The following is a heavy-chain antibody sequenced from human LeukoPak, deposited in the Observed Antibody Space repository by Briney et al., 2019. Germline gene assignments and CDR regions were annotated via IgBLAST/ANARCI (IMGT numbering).Heavy chain of an antibody. CDR1: GFTISTYS. Sequence: GGSLTLSCAASGFTISTYSMNWVRQAPGKGLEWVSSISSSSSYIYYADSVKGRFTISRDNAKNSLFLQMNSLRAEDTAVYYCAREGGSGSSKYLFDYWGQGTLVTVSS. J-gene: IGHJ4*02. D-gene: IGHD3-10*01. CDR2: ISSSSSYI. V-gene: IGHV3-21*01. CDR3: AREGGSGSSKYLFDY.